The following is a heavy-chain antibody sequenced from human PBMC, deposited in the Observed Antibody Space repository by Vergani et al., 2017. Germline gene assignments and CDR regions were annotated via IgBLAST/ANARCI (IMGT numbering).Heavy chain of an antibody. Sequence: LVESGGGLVQPGGSLRLSCAASSFSVSSHYMTWVRQAPGQGLEWVSTINIGGRTSYADSVKGRRPLTRDDSKNTLHLQMNSLRPEDTAVYYCARGMTTETTDLDGFDIWGQGTMVSVSS. CDR3: ARGMTTETTDLDGFDI. CDR1: SFSVSSHY. J-gene: IGHJ3*02. D-gene: IGHD4-17*01. CDR2: INIGGRT. V-gene: IGHV3-66*02.